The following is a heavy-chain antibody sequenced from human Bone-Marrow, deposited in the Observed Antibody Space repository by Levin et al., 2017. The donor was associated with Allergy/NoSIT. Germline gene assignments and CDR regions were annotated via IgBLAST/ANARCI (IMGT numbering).Heavy chain of an antibody. D-gene: IGHD4-17*01. J-gene: IGHJ4*02. CDR2: VSPSGSRT. V-gene: IGHV3-23*01. CDR3: AKDGRGHDGDHHEYFDY. Sequence: GGSLRLSCAASGFTFTNYAMSWVRQAPGKGLEWVSAVSPSGSRTYYADSVRGRFTISRDNSKNTVYLQLNSLRADDTAIYYCAKDGRGHDGDHHEYFDYWGQGTLVTVSS. CDR1: GFTFTNYA.